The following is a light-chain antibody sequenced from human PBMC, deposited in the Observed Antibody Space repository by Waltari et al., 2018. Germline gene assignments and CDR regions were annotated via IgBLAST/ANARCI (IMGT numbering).Light chain of an antibody. CDR3: QKYGTLPAT. V-gene: IGKV3-20*01. Sequence: SCRPSQSISKYLVWYQQKPVQAPTLLIFDASSRATGIPDRFSGSGSGTDFSLTISRLEPEDVAVYYCQKYGTLPATFGQGTKVEIK. CDR2: DAS. J-gene: IGKJ1*01. CDR1: QSISKY.